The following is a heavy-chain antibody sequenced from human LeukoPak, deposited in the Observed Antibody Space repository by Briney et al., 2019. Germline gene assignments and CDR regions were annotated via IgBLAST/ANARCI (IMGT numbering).Heavy chain of an antibody. J-gene: IGHJ5*02. CDR3: ARSMTTVWFDP. CDR1: GGSISSGGYS. CDR2: IYHSGST. V-gene: IGHV4-30-2*01. D-gene: IGHD4-17*01. Sequence: SETLSLTCAVSGGSISSGGYSWSWIRQPPGKGLEWIGYIYHSGSTYYNPSLKSRVTISVDRSKNQFSLKLSSVTAADTAVYYCARSMTTVWFDPWGQGALVTVSS.